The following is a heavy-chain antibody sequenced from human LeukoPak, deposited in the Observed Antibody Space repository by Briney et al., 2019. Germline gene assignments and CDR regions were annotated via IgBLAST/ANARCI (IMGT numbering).Heavy chain of an antibody. CDR3: SSYDNSGYYYRNY. D-gene: IGHD3-22*01. J-gene: IGHJ4*02. Sequence: PGGSLRLSCAASGFTFSSYAMSWVRQAPGKGLEWVSAISGSGGSTYYADSVKGRFTISRDNSKNTAYLQMNSLKTEDTAVYFCSSYDNSGYYYRNYWGQGTLVTVSS. CDR2: ISGSGGST. V-gene: IGHV3-23*01. CDR1: GFTFSSYA.